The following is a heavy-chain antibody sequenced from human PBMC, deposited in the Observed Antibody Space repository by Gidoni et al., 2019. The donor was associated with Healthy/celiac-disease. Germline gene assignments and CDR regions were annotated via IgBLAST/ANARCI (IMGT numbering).Heavy chain of an antibody. Sequence: EVQLVESGGGLVQPGWSLRLSCAASGFTFDDYAMHWVRHAPGKGLEWVSGISWNSGSIGYADSVKGRFTISRDNAKNSLYLQMNSLRAEDTALYYCAKDRVGRYYDCWSGYTCDYWGQGTLVTVSS. CDR1: GFTFDDYA. D-gene: IGHD3-3*01. J-gene: IGHJ4*02. CDR3: AKDRVGRYYDCWSGYTCDY. V-gene: IGHV3-9*01. CDR2: ISWNSGSI.